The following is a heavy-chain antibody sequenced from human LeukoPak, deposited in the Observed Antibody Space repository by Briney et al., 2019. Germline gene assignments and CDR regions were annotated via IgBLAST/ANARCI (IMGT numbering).Heavy chain of an antibody. CDR1: GGTFSSYA. V-gene: IGHV1-69*06. CDR2: IIPIFGTA. CDR3: ARGRVGATPFDY. Sequence: SVKVSCKASGGTFSSYAISWVRQAPGQGLEWMGGIIPIFGTANYTQKFQGRVTITADKSTSTAYMELSSLRSEDTAVYYCARGRVGATPFDYWGQGTLVTVSS. D-gene: IGHD1-26*01. J-gene: IGHJ4*02.